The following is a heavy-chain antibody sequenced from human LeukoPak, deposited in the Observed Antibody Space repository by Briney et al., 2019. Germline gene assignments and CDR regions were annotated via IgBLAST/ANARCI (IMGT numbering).Heavy chain of an antibody. CDR3: ARQRRSSPSDY. Sequence: GESLKISCQGSGYSFNTYWIGWVRQMPGKGLEWMGIIYPRDSDTRYNPSFQGQVTISADKSISTAYLQWNSLKASDTAMYYCARQRRSSPSDYWGQGTLVTVSS. CDR1: GYSFNTYW. V-gene: IGHV5-51*01. D-gene: IGHD6-6*01. J-gene: IGHJ4*02. CDR2: IYPRDSDT.